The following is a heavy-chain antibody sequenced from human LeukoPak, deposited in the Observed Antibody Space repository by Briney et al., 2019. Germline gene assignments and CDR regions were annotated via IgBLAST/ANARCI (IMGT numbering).Heavy chain of an antibody. Sequence: SETLSLTCTVSGGSINNYWSWIRQPAGKGRAWIGRIFSSGSTVYHPSLKSRVTMSVDTSRNSFSLKLTSVTAADTAVYYCARGRAVTTGDDYWGQGTLVTVSS. CDR2: IFSSGST. V-gene: IGHV4-4*07. CDR1: GGSINNY. J-gene: IGHJ4*02. CDR3: ARGRAVTTGDDY. D-gene: IGHD4-17*01.